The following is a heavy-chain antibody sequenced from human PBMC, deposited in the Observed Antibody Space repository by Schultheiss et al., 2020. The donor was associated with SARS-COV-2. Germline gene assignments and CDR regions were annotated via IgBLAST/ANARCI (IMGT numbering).Heavy chain of an antibody. J-gene: IGHJ6*02. V-gene: IGHV1-69*04. CDR3: AREVEGDIVATTYNYYYYYGMDV. Sequence: KISCKASGGTFSSYAISWVRQAPGQGLEWMGRINPNSGGTNYAQKFQGRVTITADKSTSTAYMELSSLRSEDTAVYYCAREVEGDIVATTYNYYYYYGMDVWGQGTTVTVSS. CDR1: GGTFSSYA. D-gene: IGHD5-12*01. CDR2: INPNSGGT.